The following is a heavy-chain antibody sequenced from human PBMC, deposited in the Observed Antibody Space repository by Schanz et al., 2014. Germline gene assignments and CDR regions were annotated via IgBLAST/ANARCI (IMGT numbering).Heavy chain of an antibody. CDR3: ATASSPVREAGAGSSFHL. D-gene: IGHD6-13*01. V-gene: IGHV1-46*01. J-gene: IGHJ5*02. CDR2: INPYDDTI. CDR1: NYIFTKYY. Sequence: QVQLVQSGAEVKKPGASVKLSCKASNYIFTKYYIHCVRQAPGQGLEWMGLINPYDDTIDYAKKFQGRFTMTRDTSTTTVYMELSSLKIEDTAVYYCATASSPVREAGAGSSFHLWGQGTLVTVSP.